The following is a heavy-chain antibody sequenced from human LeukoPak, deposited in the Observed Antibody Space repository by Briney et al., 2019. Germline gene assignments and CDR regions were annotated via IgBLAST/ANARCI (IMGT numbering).Heavy chain of an antibody. D-gene: IGHD3-22*01. V-gene: IGHV3-30*04. CDR1: GFTFSSYA. CDR2: ISYDGSSK. J-gene: IGHJ4*02. Sequence: GGSLRLSCAASGFTFSSYAMHWVRQAPGKGLEWVSVISYDGSSKYYADSVKGRFTISRDNSKNTLYLQMNSLRAEDTAVYYCAKKGYYDGSGYYFDHWGQGTLVTVSS. CDR3: AKKGYYDGSGYYFDH.